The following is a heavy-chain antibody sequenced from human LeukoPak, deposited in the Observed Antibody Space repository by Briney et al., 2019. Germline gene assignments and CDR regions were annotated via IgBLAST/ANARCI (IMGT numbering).Heavy chain of an antibody. J-gene: IGHJ4*02. V-gene: IGHV4-30-4*07. CDR2: IYYSGST. Sequence: SETLSLTCAVSGGSISSGGYSWSWIRQPAGKGLEWIGYIYYSGSTYYNPSLKSRVTISVDTSKNQFSLKLKSVTAADTAVYYCARVVHYDLLTDYYHTHPYFDYWGPGTLVTVSS. D-gene: IGHD3-9*01. CDR3: ARVVHYDLLTDYYHTHPYFDY. CDR1: GGSISSGGYS.